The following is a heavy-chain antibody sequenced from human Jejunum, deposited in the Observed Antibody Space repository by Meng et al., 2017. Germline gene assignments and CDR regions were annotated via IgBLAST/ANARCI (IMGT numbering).Heavy chain of an antibody. Sequence: GESLKISCKASAFTFRTYAMSWVRQAPGKGLEWVSSIRGSGGDTYYADSVKGRFTISRDNSKNTLYLQMNSLRAEDTAIYYCARLYCSSIRCHSDAFDIWGQGTMVTVSS. CDR2: IRGSGGDT. J-gene: IGHJ3*02. D-gene: IGHD2-2*01. V-gene: IGHV3-23*01. CDR1: AFTFRTYA. CDR3: ARLYCSSIRCHSDAFDI.